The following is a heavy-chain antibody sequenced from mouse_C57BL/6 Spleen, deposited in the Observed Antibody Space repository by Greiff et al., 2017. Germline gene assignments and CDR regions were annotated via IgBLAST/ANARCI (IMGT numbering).Heavy chain of an antibody. Sequence: QVQLQQSGAELVRPGASVTLSCKASGYTFTDYEMHWVKQTPVHGLEWIGAIDPETGGTAYNQKFKGKAILTADKSSSTAYMELRSLTSEDSAVYYCTRGSAYYYAMDDWGQGTSVTVSS. CDR1: GYTFTDYE. J-gene: IGHJ4*01. CDR3: TRGSAYYYAMDD. CDR2: IDPETGGT. D-gene: IGHD1-1*01. V-gene: IGHV1-15*01.